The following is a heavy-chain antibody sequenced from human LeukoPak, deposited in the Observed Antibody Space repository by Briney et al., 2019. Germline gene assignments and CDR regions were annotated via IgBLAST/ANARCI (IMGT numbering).Heavy chain of an antibody. D-gene: IGHD1-26*01. CDR2: INSDGSSR. Sequence: QPGVCLTLSCAASGFSFSIYWMHWVRPAPGKGLVLVSRINSDGSSRSYADSVKGRFTISRDNAKNTLYLQMNSLRAEDTAVYYCARSQGALNYWGQGTLVTVSS. CDR1: GFSFSIYW. V-gene: IGHV3-74*01. CDR3: ARSQGALNY. J-gene: IGHJ4*02.